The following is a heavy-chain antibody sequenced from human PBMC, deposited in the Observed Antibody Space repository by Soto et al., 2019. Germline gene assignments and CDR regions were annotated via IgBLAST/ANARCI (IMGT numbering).Heavy chain of an antibody. J-gene: IGHJ5*02. Sequence: ASETLSLTCAVSSGSISSSNWWSWVRQPPGKGLDWIGEIYHSGSTNYNPSLKSRVTISVDKSKNQFSLKLSSVTAADTAVYYCARVNFKTIFGVVIQVNWFDPWGQGTLVTVSS. V-gene: IGHV4-4*02. CDR3: ARVNFKTIFGVVIQVNWFDP. D-gene: IGHD3-3*01. CDR2: IYHSGST. CDR1: SGSISSSNW.